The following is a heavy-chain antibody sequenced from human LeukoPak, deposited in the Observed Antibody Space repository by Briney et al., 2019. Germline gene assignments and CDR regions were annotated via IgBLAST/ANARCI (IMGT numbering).Heavy chain of an antibody. J-gene: IGHJ3*02. CDR3: ARDGGYCSSTSCYGI. Sequence: PSETLSLTCTVSGGSISSYYWSWIRQPPGKGLEWIGYIYYSGSNNYNPSLKSRVTISVDTSKNQFSLKLSSVTAADTAVYYCARDGGYCSSTSCYGIWGQGTMVTVSS. CDR2: IYYSGSN. CDR1: GGSISSYY. V-gene: IGHV4-59*01. D-gene: IGHD2-2*01.